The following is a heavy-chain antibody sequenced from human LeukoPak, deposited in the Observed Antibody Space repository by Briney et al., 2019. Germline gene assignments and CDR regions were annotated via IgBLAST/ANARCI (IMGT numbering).Heavy chain of an antibody. V-gene: IGHV1-46*01. CDR3: ARAGEETMVRGVPSRNWFDP. CDR1: GYTFTSYY. CDR2: INPSGGST. J-gene: IGHJ5*02. D-gene: IGHD3-10*01. Sequence: ASVKVSCKASGYTFTSYYMHWVRQAPGQGLEWMGIINPSGGSTSYAQKFQGRVTMTRDTSTSTVYMELSSLRSEDTAVYYCARAGEETMVRGVPSRNWFDPWGQGTLVTVSS.